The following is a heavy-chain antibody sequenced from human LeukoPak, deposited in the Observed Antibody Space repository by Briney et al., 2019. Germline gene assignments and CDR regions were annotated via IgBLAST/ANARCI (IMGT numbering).Heavy chain of an antibody. CDR2: IYTSGGT. J-gene: IGHJ3*02. CDR3: AGRGSSSDTFDI. D-gene: IGHD2-2*01. V-gene: IGHV4-61*02. CDR1: GGSITNLNFY. Sequence: SETLSLTCTVSGGSITNLNFYWTWIRQPAGKRLEWIGRIYTSGGTNYNPSLKSRVTMSVDKSKNQISLKLASLTAADTALYYCAGRGSSSDTFDIWGPGTFVTVSS.